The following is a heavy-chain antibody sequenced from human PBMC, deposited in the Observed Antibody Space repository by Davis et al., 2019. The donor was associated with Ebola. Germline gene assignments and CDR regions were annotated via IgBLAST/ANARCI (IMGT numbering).Heavy chain of an antibody. CDR3: AKDLDVTGGVCKAPFDY. J-gene: IGHJ4*02. Sequence: ESLKISCVTSGITFSSYGMHWVRQAPGKGLVWVSYIKPDGSSRTYADSVRGRFTISRDNTKNTLYLQMNSLRAEDTDVYYCAKDLDVTGGVCKAPFDYWGQGTLVTVSS. D-gene: IGHD2-8*02. CDR2: IKPDGSSR. CDR1: GITFSSYG. V-gene: IGHV3-74*01.